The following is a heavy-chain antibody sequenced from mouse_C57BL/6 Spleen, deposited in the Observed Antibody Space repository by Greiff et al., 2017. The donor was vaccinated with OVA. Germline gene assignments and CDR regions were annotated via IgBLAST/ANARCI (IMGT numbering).Heavy chain of an antibody. V-gene: IGHV6-3*01. Sequence: VQLKQSGGGLVQPGGSMKLSCVASGFTFSNYWMNWVRQSPEKGLEWVAQIRLKSDNYATHYAESVKGRFTISRDDSKSSVYLQMNNLRAEDTGIYYCTGGPRFAYWGQGTLVTVSA. J-gene: IGHJ3*01. CDR3: TGGPRFAY. CDR1: GFTFSNYW. CDR2: IRLKSDNYAT.